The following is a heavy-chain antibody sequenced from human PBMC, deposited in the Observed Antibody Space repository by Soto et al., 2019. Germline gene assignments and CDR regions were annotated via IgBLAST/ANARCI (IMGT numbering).Heavy chain of an antibody. CDR1: GFTFSSYS. Sequence: GGSLRLSCAASGFTFSSYSMNWVRQAPGKGLEWVSSISSSSSYIYYADSVKGRFTISRDNAKNSLYLQMNSLRAEDTAVYYCASIDYGDYAEYYFDYWGQGTLVTVSS. CDR3: ASIDYGDYAEYYFDY. CDR2: ISSSSSYI. V-gene: IGHV3-21*01. J-gene: IGHJ4*02. D-gene: IGHD4-17*01.